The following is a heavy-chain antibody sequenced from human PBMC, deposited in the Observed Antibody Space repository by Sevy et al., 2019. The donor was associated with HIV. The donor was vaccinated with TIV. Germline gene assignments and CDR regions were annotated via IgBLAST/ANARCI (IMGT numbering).Heavy chain of an antibody. J-gene: IGHJ4*02. CDR3: ARESIGAVWDFDH. CDR2: IYYSGST. CDR1: GGSISNYF. D-gene: IGHD6-13*01. Sequence: SETLSLTCTVSGGSISNYFWSWIRQPPGKGLEWIGYIYYSGSTKYNPSLKSRVTISVDTSKNQCSLKLSSVTAADTAVYYCARESIGAVWDFDHWGQGTLVTVSS. V-gene: IGHV4-59*12.